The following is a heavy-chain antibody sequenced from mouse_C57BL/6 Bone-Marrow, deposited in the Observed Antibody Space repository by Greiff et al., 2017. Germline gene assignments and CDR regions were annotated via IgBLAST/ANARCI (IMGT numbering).Heavy chain of an antibody. V-gene: IGHV5-6*01. J-gene: IGHJ1*03. CDR2: ISSGGSYT. CDR1: GFTFSSYG. Sequence: EVKLMESGGDLVKPGGSLKLSCAASGFTFSSYGMSWVRQTPDKRLEWVATISSGGSYTYYPDSVKGRFTISREKAKNTLDLQMSSRKSEDTAMYYCARLYWYFDVWGTGTTVTVSS. CDR3: ARLYWYFDV.